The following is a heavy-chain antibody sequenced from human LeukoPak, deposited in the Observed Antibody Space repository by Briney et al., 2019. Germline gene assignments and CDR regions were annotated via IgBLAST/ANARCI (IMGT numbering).Heavy chain of an antibody. V-gene: IGHV3-23*01. CDR2: ISGSGGST. Sequence: GGSLRLSCAASGFTFSSYAMSWVRQAPGKGLEWVSAISGSGGSTYYADSVKGRFTISRDNSKNTLYLQMNSLRAEDTAVYYCAKFGGPGSYYLTRFVNAFDIWGQGTMVTVSS. CDR1: GFTFSSYA. D-gene: IGHD3-10*01. J-gene: IGHJ3*02. CDR3: AKFGGPGSYYLTRFVNAFDI.